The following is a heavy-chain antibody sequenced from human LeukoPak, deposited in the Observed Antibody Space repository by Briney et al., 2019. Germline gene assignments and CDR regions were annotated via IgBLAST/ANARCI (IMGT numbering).Heavy chain of an antibody. V-gene: IGHV3-74*01. CDR1: GFSFSGHW. CDR3: AGGPNSNWSGLDF. CDR2: ISPTGSTT. Sequence: GGSLRLSCPASGFSFSGHWMHWARQLPGRGLVWVSRISPTGSTTSYADSVKGRFTVSRDNAKNTLYLKVNNLRAEDTAVYYCAGGPNSNWSGLDFWGQGTLLTVSS. J-gene: IGHJ4*02. D-gene: IGHD6-6*01.